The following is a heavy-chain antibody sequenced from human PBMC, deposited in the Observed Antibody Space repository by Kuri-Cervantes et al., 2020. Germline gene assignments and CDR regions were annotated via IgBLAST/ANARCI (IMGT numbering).Heavy chain of an antibody. CDR1: GGTFSSYT. D-gene: IGHD3-3*01. CDR2: MNPNSGNT. Sequence: ASVKVSCKASGGTFSSYTISWVRQAPGQGLEWMGWMNPNSGNTGYAQKFQGRVTMTRNTSISTAYMELSSLRSEDTAVYYCARVRMYYDFWSGYYKPVWFDPWGRGTLVTVSS. CDR3: ARVRMYYDFWSGYYKPVWFDP. V-gene: IGHV1-8*02. J-gene: IGHJ5*02.